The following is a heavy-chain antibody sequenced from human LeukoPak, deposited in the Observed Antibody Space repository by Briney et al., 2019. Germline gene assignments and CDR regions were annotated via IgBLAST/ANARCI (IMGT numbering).Heavy chain of an antibody. Sequence: SETLSLTCTVSGGSISSYYWSWIRQPPGRGLEWIGYIYYSGSTNYNPSLNSRVTISRDTSENHFSLELSSVTAADTVVYFCARGRVSSSSWYSTYYYYFYMDVWGKGTTVTVSS. V-gene: IGHV4-59*01. D-gene: IGHD6-13*01. CDR2: IYYSGST. CDR1: GGSISSYY. J-gene: IGHJ6*03. CDR3: ARGRVSSSSWYSTYYYYFYMDV.